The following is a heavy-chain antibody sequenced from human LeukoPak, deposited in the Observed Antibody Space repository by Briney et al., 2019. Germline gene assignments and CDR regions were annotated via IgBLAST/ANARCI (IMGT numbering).Heavy chain of an antibody. CDR3: AIRSAKDAFDI. CDR2: IYYSGST. Sequence: SETLSLTCTVSGYSITSAYYWGWIRQPPGKGLEWIGYIYYSGSTYYNPSLKSRVTISVDTSKNQFSLKLSSVTAADTAVYYCAIRSAKDAFDIWGQGTMVTVSS. V-gene: IGHV4-38-2*02. CDR1: GYSITSAYY. J-gene: IGHJ3*02.